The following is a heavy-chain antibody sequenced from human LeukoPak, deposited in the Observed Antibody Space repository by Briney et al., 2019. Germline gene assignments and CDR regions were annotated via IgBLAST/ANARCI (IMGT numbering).Heavy chain of an antibody. CDR3: ARLRRYSGYASGYYYYGMDV. CDR2: INHSGST. CDR1: GGSFSGYY. V-gene: IGHV4-34*01. D-gene: IGHD5-12*01. Sequence: SETLSLTCAVYGGSFSGYYWSWIRQPPGKGLERIGEINHSGSTNYNPSLKSRVTISVDMSKNQFSLKLSSVTAADTAVYYCARLRRYSGYASGYYYYGMDVWGQGTTVTVSS. J-gene: IGHJ6*02.